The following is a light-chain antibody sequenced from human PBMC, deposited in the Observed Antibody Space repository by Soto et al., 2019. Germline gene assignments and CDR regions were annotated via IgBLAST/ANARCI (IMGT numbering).Light chain of an antibody. J-gene: IGLJ1*01. CDR3: SSYAGRNTLYV. CDR2: EVT. V-gene: IGLV2-8*01. Sequence: QSSLTQPHSASGSPGQSVTISCNGTSSDVGAYNYVSWYQQHPGKAPRLMIYEVTKRPSGVPDRFSGSKSGNTASLTVSGLQAEDEADYYCSSYAGRNTLYVFGTGTKLTVL. CDR1: SSDVGAYNY.